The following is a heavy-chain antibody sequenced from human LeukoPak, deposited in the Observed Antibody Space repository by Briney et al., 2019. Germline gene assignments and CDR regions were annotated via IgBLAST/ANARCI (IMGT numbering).Heavy chain of an antibody. D-gene: IGHD3-3*01. J-gene: IGHJ6*03. CDR1: GGSISSSSYY. V-gene: IGHV4-39*01. CDR3: ARHLPKLRFLEWPLYMDV. Sequence: SETLSLTCTVSGGSISSSSYYWGWIRQPPGKGLEWIGSIYYSGSTYYNPSLKSRVTISVDTSKNQFSLKLSSVTAADTAVYYCARHLPKLRFLEWPLYMDVWGKGTTVTVSS. CDR2: IYYSGST.